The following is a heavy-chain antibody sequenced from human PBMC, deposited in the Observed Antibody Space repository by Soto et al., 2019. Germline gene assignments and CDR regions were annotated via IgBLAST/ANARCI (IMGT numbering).Heavy chain of an antibody. J-gene: IGHJ4*02. Sequence: SETLSLTCTVSGGSMRNYFWTWIRQPPGKGLEWIGYINYSGTRSFFASSNLSIRSRVTISEDTSKNQFSLKLLSVSTADTAVYFCSSGEASSKNLAPYYLDFWGQGTLVTVSS. CDR1: GGSMRNYF. D-gene: IGHD6-13*01. CDR2: INYSGTRSFFA. CDR3: SSGEASSKNLAPYYLDF. V-gene: IGHV4-59*01.